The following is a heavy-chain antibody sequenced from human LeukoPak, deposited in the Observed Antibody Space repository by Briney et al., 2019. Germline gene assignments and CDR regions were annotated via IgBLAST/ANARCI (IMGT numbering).Heavy chain of an antibody. V-gene: IGHV1-69*13. CDR2: IIPIFGTA. J-gene: IGHJ4*02. CDR3: AKDRSDTSGWSCFDY. D-gene: IGHD6-19*01. Sequence: SVKVSCKASGGTFSSYAISWVRQAPGQGLEWMGGIIPIFGTANYAQKFQGRVTITADESTSTAYMELSSLRSEDTAVYYCAKDRSDTSGWSCFDYWGQGTLVTVSS. CDR1: GGTFSSYA.